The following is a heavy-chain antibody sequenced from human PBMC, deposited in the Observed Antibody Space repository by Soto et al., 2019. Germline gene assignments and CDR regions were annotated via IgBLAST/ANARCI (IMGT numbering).Heavy chain of an antibody. CDR1: GYSFTNFY. CDR2: IDPSGGIT. Sequence: ASVKVSCKASGYSFTNFYIHWVRQAPGQSLEWMGMIDPSGGITRDAQRLQGRITMTRDASTSTVYMELRSLTSEDTAVYYCAKAGVGYCSGGSCEDAFDIWGQGTMVTVSS. D-gene: IGHD2-15*01. V-gene: IGHV1-46*01. J-gene: IGHJ3*02. CDR3: AKAGVGYCSGGSCEDAFDI.